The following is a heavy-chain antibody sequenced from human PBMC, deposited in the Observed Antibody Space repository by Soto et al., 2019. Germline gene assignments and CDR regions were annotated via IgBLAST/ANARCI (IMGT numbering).Heavy chain of an antibody. CDR1: GYSFAGYW. D-gene: IGHD2-15*01. J-gene: IGHJ6*02. V-gene: IGHV5-10-1*01. CDR3: ARRLGRQYGMDV. CDR2: IDPSDSQT. Sequence: RGESLKISCKGSGYSFAGYWITWVRQKPGKGLEWMGRIDPSDSQTYYSPSFRGHVTISVTKSITTVFLQWSSLRASDTAMYYCARRLGRQYGMDVWGQGTTVTVSS.